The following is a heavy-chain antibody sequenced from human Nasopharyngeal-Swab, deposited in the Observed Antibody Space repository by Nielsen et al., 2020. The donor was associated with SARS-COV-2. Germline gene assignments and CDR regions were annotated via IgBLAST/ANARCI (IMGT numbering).Heavy chain of an antibody. Sequence: GESLKISCAASGFTFSKYWMHWVRQAPGKGLVWVSQINSDGHSTSYADSVKGRFTISRDNAKNMLYLQMNSLRVEDTAVYYCVKDRVLRYFDWSRGPFDCWGQGTLVTVSS. CDR1: GFTFSKYW. V-gene: IGHV3-74*01. J-gene: IGHJ4*02. CDR2: INSDGHST. D-gene: IGHD3-9*01. CDR3: VKDRVLRYFDWSRGPFDC.